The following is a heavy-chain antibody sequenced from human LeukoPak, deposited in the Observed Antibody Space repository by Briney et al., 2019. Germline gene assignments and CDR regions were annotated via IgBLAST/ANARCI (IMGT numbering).Heavy chain of an antibody. CDR3: ARPITVSGATDGFDI. D-gene: IGHD3-3*01. J-gene: IGHJ3*02. CDR2: IKQDGSEK. CDR1: GFTFSNYW. V-gene: IGHV3-7*01. Sequence: GGSLRLSCAVSGFTFSNYWMSWVRQAPGKGLEWVANIKQDGSEKYYVDSVKGRFTISRDNAKNSLYLQMDSLRVEDTAVYYCARPITVSGATDGFDIWGQGTMVTVSS.